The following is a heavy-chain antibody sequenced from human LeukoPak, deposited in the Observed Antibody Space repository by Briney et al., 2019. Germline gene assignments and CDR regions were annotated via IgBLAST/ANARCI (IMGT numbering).Heavy chain of an antibody. CDR3: ARMVHDAFDI. CDR2: INPSGGST. D-gene: IGHD1-1*01. V-gene: IGHV1-46*01. J-gene: IGHJ3*02. CDR1: GYTFTSYY. Sequence: ASVKVSCKASGYTFTSYYMHWVRQAPGQGLEWMGIINPSGGSTSYAQKFQGRVTMTRDTSISTAYMELSRLRSDDTAVYYCARMVHDAFDIWGQGTMVTVSS.